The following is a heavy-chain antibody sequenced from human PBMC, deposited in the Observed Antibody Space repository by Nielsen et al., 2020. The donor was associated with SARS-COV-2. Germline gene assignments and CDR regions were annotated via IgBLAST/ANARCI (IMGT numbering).Heavy chain of an antibody. J-gene: IGHJ3*02. CDR2: IYSGGST. V-gene: IGHV3-53*01. CDR1: GFTVSSNY. CDR3: ARAERWNDAFEI. Sequence: GGSLRLSRAASGFTVSSNYMSWVRQAPGKGLEWVSVIYSGGSTYYADSVKGRFTISRDNSKNTQYLQMNSLRAEDTAVYYCARAERWNDAFEIWGQGTMVTVPS. D-gene: IGHD1-1*01.